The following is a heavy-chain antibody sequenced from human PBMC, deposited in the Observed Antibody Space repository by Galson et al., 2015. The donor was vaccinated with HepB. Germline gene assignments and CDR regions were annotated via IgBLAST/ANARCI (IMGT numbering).Heavy chain of an antibody. CDR3: AKPITALAFYAFDR. V-gene: IGHV3-30*18. D-gene: IGHD5-18*01. Sequence: SLRLSCAASEFTFSTYGMHWVRQAPGKGLEWVALISSDGSIQYYGDSVKGRFTISRDNWKNTLHLQIHSLRAEDTAVYYSAKPITALAFYAFDRWGLGTLVTVSS. J-gene: IGHJ3*02. CDR2: ISSDGSIQ. CDR1: EFTFSTYG.